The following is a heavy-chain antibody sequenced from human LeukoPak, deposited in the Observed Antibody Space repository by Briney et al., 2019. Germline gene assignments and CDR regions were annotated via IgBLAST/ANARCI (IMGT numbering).Heavy chain of an antibody. V-gene: IGHV1-69*05. D-gene: IGHD1-20*01. Sequence: SVKVSCKASGCTFSSYRISWVRQAPGQGLEWMGGIIPIFGTANYAQKFQGRVTITTDESTSTAYMELSSLRSEDTAVYYCERGIITGTRNGAFDIWGQGTMVTVSS. CDR2: IIPIFGTA. CDR3: ERGIITGTRNGAFDI. J-gene: IGHJ3*02. CDR1: GCTFSSYR.